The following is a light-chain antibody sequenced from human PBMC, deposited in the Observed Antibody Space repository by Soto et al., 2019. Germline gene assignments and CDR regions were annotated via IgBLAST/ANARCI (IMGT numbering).Light chain of an antibody. V-gene: IGKV3-20*01. CDR1: QSISDT. Sequence: EIVMTQSPATLSVSPGGRATLSCRASQSISDTLAWYQQKPGQAPRLLIHGASTRATGFPDRFSGSGSGTDFTLTISRLEPEDFAVYYCQQYGSSWTFGQGTKVDIK. CDR3: QQYGSSWT. CDR2: GAS. J-gene: IGKJ1*01.